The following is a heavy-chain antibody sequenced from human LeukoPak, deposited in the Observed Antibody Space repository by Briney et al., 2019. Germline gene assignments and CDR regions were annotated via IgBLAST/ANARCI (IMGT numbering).Heavy chain of an antibody. CDR2: INHSGST. CDR1: GGSFSGYY. V-gene: IGHV4-34*01. D-gene: IGHD3-10*01. CDR3: ARGRRVRYFDL. J-gene: IGHJ2*01. Sequence: SETLSLTCAVYGGSFSGYYWSWIRQPPGKGLEWIGEINHSGSTNYNPSLKSRVTISVDTSKNQFSLELSSVTAADTAVYYCARGRRVRYFDLWGRGTLVTVSS.